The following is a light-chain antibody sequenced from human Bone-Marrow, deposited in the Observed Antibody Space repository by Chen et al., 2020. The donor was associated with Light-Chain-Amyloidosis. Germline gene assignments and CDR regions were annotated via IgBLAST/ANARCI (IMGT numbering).Light chain of an antibody. V-gene: IGKV3-11*01. CDR3: QQSSNWPGT. Sequence: IVLTQSPATLSFSPGERATLSCRASHSIGSHLAWYQQKPGQAPRRLIYDASKRATGIPVRFSGSGSGTDFTHTISSLEPDDFAVYYCQQSSNWPGTFGQGTKVEIK. CDR1: HSIGSH. CDR2: DAS. J-gene: IGKJ1*01.